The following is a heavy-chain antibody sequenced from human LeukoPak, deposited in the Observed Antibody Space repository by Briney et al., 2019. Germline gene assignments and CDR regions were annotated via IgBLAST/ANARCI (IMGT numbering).Heavy chain of an antibody. CDR3: ERSVRTVTTATDYFDY. Sequence: SSETLSLTCTVSGGSISSYYWSWIRQPPGKGREWIGYIYYSGRTNYNPSLKSRVTISVDTSKNQLSLRLSSVTAADTAVYYCERSVRTVTTATDYFDYWGQGTLVTASS. J-gene: IGHJ4*02. CDR1: GGSISSYY. D-gene: IGHD4-17*01. CDR2: IYYSGRT. V-gene: IGHV4-59*08.